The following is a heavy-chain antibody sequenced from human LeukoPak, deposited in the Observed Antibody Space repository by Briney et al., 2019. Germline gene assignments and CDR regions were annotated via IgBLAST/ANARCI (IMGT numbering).Heavy chain of an antibody. CDR1: GYTFTGYY. CDR2: INPNSGGT. Sequence: ASVKVSCKASGYTFTGYYMHWVRQAPGQGLEWMGWINPNSGGTNYAQKFQGWVTMTRDTSISTAYMELSRLRSDDMAVYYCARGYDILTGYYDLGYWGQGTLVTVSS. CDR3: ARGYDILTGYYDLGY. J-gene: IGHJ4*02. D-gene: IGHD3-9*01. V-gene: IGHV1-2*04.